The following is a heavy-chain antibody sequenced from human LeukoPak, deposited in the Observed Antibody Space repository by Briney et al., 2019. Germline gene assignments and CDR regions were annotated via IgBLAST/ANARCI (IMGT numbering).Heavy chain of an antibody. J-gene: IGHJ4*02. V-gene: IGHV4-34*01. Sequence: SETLSLTCAVYGGSFSGYYWSWIRQPPGKGLEWIGEINHSGSTNYNPSLKSRVTISVDTSKNQFSLKLSSVTAADTAVYYCARRGYYGSGSYYSGYGYWGQGTPVTVSS. CDR2: INHSGST. D-gene: IGHD3-10*01. CDR3: ARRGYYGSGSYYSGYGY. CDR1: GGSFSGYY.